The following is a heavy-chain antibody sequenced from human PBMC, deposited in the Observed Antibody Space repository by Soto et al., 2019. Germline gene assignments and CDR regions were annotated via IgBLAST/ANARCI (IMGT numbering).Heavy chain of an antibody. J-gene: IGHJ4*02. Sequence: GESLKISCKGSGYSFTSYWIGWVRQMPGKGLEWMGIIYPGDSDTRYSPSFQGQVTISADKSISTAYLQWSSLKASDTAMYYCARYQLGYCSGGSCYSVDYWGQGTLVTVSS. D-gene: IGHD2-15*01. V-gene: IGHV5-51*01. CDR1: GYSFTSYW. CDR2: IYPGDSDT. CDR3: ARYQLGYCSGGSCYSVDY.